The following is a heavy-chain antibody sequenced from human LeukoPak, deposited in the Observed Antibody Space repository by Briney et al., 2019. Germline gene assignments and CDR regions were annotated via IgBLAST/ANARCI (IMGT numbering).Heavy chain of an antibody. D-gene: IGHD3-16*01. CDR2: VYHTGGT. V-gene: IGHV4-38-2*02. CDR1: GYSISSGYY. CDR3: ARGDYDYVWGSSGAFDI. J-gene: IGHJ3*02. Sequence: PSETLSLTCNVSGYSISSGYYWDWIRQSPGRGLEWIGNVYHTGGTYYSPSLQGRVTISVGTSRNQFSLKLTSVTATDTAVYYCARGDYDYVWGSSGAFDIWGQGTMVTVSS.